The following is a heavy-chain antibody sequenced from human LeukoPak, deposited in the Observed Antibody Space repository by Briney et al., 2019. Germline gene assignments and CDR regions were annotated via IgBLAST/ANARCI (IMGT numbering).Heavy chain of an antibody. D-gene: IGHD5-12*01. CDR2: IYYSGST. V-gene: IGHV4-59*01. CDR3: ARGHTESADDYGNWFHP. CDR1: GGSISSYY. J-gene: IGHJ5*02. Sequence: SEPLSLTCTVSGGSISSYYLSWIRQPPGKALEWVGYIYYSGSTNYNPSLKSRVTISVDTSKNQFSLRLSSVTAADTAVYYCARGHTESADDYGNWFHPWGQGTLVTVSS.